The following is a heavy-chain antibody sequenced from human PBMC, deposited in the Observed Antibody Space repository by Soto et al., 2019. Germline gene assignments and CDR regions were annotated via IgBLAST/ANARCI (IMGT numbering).Heavy chain of an antibody. CDR3: AREVVPETTLGDFDY. V-gene: IGHV1-69*01. D-gene: IGHD2-21*01. J-gene: IGHJ4*02. Sequence: VHLVQSGAEVKNSGSSVRVSCTASGGTFSNDAISWLRQAPGQGLQWLGRIIPFFGTPDYSQSFRGRLTITADESTGTAYMDLRSLRSEDTAVYYCAREVVPETTLGDFDYWGKGTLVTVSS. CDR1: GGTFSNDA. CDR2: IIPFFGTP.